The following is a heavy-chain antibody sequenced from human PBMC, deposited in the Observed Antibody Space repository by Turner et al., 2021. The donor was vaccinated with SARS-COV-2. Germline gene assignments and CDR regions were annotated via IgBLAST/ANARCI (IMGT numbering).Heavy chain of an antibody. CDR3: ASYYYDSSGYHYAFDY. CDR2: IYYSGST. V-gene: IGHV4-59*01. CDR1: GGTISSYY. J-gene: IGHJ4*02. Sequence: QVQRQDWCPGLGRPSETLSLTCTVSGGTISSYYWSWLRQPPGKGLELIGYIYYSGSTNYNTSLKSRVTMSVDTSKNQFSLKLSSVTAADTAVYYGASYYYDSSGYHYAFDYWGQGTLVTVSS. D-gene: IGHD3-22*01.